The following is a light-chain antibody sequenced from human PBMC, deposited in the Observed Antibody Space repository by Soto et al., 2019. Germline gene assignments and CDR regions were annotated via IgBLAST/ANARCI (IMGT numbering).Light chain of an antibody. CDR3: QQNNSYPIT. J-gene: IGKJ5*01. Sequence: DIQLTQSPSFLSASVGDRVTITCRASQGINSYLAWYQQKPGKVPKLLIYAASTLQSGVPSRFSGSGSGTEFSLTISSLQPEDFATYYCQQNNSYPITFGQGPRLEI. CDR1: QGINSY. CDR2: AAS. V-gene: IGKV1-9*01.